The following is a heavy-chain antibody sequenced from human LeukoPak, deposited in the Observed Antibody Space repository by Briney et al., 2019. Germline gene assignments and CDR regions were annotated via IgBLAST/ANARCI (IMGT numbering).Heavy chain of an antibody. J-gene: IGHJ4*02. D-gene: IGHD6-19*01. CDR3: ARGSWSVDGTEEY. Sequence: PSETLSLTCAVPGGSISSYYRSCIRQPAGEGLEWIGRIYTSGSTNYNTPITRRVTISSDKSKNQFSLKLSSVAAADTAVYYCARGSWSVDGTEEYWGQGTLVTVSS. V-gene: IGHV4-4*07. CDR2: IYTSGST. CDR1: GGSISSYY.